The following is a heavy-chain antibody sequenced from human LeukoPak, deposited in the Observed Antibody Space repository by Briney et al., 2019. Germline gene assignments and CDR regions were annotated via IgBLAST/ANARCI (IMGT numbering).Heavy chain of an antibody. CDR2: ISGSGGST. J-gene: IGHJ5*02. CDR1: GFTFSSYG. CDR3: AKAAGYCSGGSCYPNWFDP. Sequence: PGGSLRLSCAASGFTFSSYGMSWVRQAPGKGLEWVSAISGSGGSTYYADSVKGRFTISRDNSKNTLYLQMNSLRVEDTAVYYCAKAAGYCSGGSCYPNWFDPWGQGTLVTVSS. D-gene: IGHD2-15*01. V-gene: IGHV3-23*01.